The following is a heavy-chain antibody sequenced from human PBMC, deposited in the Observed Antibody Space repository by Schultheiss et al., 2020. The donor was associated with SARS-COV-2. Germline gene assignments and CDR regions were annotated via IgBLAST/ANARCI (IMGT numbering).Heavy chain of an antibody. V-gene: IGHV1-8*02. CDR1: GYTFTGYY. Sequence: ASVKVSCKASGYTFTGYYMHWVRQAPGQGLEWMGWINPNSGNTGYAQKFQGRVTMTRNTSISTAYMELSSLRSEDTAVYYCARVPNYGDPRDWYFDLWGRGTLVTVSS. J-gene: IGHJ2*01. D-gene: IGHD4-17*01. CDR2: INPNSGNT. CDR3: ARVPNYGDPRDWYFDL.